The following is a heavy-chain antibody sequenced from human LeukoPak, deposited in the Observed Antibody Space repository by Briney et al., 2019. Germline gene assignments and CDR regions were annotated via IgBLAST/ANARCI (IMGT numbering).Heavy chain of an antibody. D-gene: IGHD6-13*01. J-gene: IGHJ4*02. CDR2: ISGSSSTM. CDR1: GFTFSSYA. Sequence: GGSLRLSCAASGFTFSSYAMSWVRQAPGKGLEWVSYISGSSSTMYYANSVKGRFTISRDNAKNLLYLQMNSLRAEDTAVYYCAKIAATDPIDFWGQGTLVTVSS. CDR3: AKIAATDPIDF. V-gene: IGHV3-48*04.